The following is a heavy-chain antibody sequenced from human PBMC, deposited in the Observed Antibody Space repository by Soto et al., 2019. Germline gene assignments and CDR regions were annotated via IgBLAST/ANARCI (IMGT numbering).Heavy chain of an antibody. CDR1: GYTFSAYT. CDR3: ARDAETLGPRANDALDI. CDR2: INVGSGNT. V-gene: IGHV1-3*01. D-gene: IGHD3-3*02. Sequence: QAQLVQSGAEMKKPGASVKVSCKAAGYTFSAYTMNWVRQAPGQSLEWMGWINVGSGNTRYSQNFQGRVSITRDTSASTVYMELTGLKSEDTVMYYCARDAETLGPRANDALDIWGQGTMVTVSS. J-gene: IGHJ3*02.